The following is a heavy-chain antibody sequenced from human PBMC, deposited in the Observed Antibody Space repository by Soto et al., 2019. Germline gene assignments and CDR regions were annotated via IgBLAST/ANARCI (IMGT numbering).Heavy chain of an antibody. CDR2: ISGSGGST. CDR3: AKGTNWNYYYYYYMDV. CDR1: GFTFSSYA. J-gene: IGHJ6*03. Sequence: GGSLRLSCAASGFTFSSYAMSWVRQAPGTGLEWVSAISGSGGSTYYADSVKGRFTISSDNSKNTLYLQMNSLRAEDTAVYYCAKGTNWNYYYYYYMDVWGKGTTVTVSS. D-gene: IGHD1-20*01. V-gene: IGHV3-23*01.